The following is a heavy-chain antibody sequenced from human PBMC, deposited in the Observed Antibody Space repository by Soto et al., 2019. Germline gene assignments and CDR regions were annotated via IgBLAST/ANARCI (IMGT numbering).Heavy chain of an antibody. CDR2: VSSRSNQI. D-gene: IGHD3-10*01. CDR3: ARVGRGNSFDI. CDR1: GFTFSDFG. V-gene: IGHV3-21*01. J-gene: IGHJ3*02. Sequence: EVQLVESGGGLVKPGGSLRLSCAASGFTFSDFGMHWVRQAPGKGLEWVSYVSSRSNQIYYADSVQGRFTISRDNAKNSLYLQLNSLRGDDTAVYDCARVGRGNSFDIWGQGTMVTVSS.